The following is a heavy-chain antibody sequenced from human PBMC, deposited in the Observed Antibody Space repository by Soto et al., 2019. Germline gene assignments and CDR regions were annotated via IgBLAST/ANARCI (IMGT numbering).Heavy chain of an antibody. D-gene: IGHD6-19*01. V-gene: IGHV4-61*01. J-gene: IGHJ5*02. Sequence: PSETPSLTCTVSGDSISSGNYYWRWIRQPPGKGLEWIGYIYYSGSTNYTPSLKSRVTISVDTSKNPFSLKLSSVTAADTAMYYCARASPYSSGWDYWFDPWGQGTLVTVSS. CDR1: GDSISSGNYY. CDR2: IYYSGST. CDR3: ARASPYSSGWDYWFDP.